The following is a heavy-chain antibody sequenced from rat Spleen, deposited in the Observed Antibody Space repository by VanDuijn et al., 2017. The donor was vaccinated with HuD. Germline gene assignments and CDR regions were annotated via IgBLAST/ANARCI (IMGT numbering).Heavy chain of an antibody. CDR2: ISYDGNNT. D-gene: IGHD1-11*01. V-gene: IGHV5-29*01. CDR1: GFTFNDHF. J-gene: IGHJ2*01. Sequence: EVQLVESNGGLVQPGRSLKLSCAASGFTFNDHFMAWVRQAPTKGLEWVATISYDGNNTYYRDSVKGRFTISRDNAKSTLYLQRDSLRSEDTATYYCARHRNYGGYDGGFDYWGQGVMVTVSS. CDR3: ARHRNYGGYDGGFDY.